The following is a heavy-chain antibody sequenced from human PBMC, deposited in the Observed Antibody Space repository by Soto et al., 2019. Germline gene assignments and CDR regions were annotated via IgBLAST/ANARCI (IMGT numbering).Heavy chain of an antibody. V-gene: IGHV3-23*01. CDR3: AAPRDEYGSGVSWFTYGMDI. CDR1: GFTFSDFA. CDR2: LDGAGGST. J-gene: IGHJ6*02. Sequence: GVSLRLSCLASGFTFSDFAMTWVRHVPGRGLEWVASLDGAGGSTHYAESVRGRFSISRDNSQNTLFLQMKRLTVDDTAIYYCAAPRDEYGSGVSWFTYGMDIWGQGTTVTVSS. D-gene: IGHD3-10*01.